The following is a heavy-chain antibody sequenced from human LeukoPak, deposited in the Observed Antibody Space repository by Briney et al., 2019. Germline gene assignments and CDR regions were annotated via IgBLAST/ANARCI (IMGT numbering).Heavy chain of an antibody. V-gene: IGHV3-53*01. CDR2: INPGGVSR. CDR3: AKDRAGTPWAD. J-gene: IGHJ4*02. D-gene: IGHD1-1*01. CDR1: GFTVSSNY. Sequence: GGSLRLSCAASGFTVSSNYMSWVRQAPGKGLEWVSSINPGGVSRYYADSVRGRFTISRDNSENTVSLQMNSLRTDDTAMYYCAKDRAGTPWADWGQGTLVTVSS.